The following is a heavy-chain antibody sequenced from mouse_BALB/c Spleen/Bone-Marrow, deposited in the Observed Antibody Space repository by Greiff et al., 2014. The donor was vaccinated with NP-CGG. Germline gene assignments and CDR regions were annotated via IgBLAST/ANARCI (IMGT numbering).Heavy chain of an antibody. D-gene: IGHD2-3*01. CDR2: VYPYNGDT. CDR1: GSTFTDYN. J-gene: IGHJ3*01. CDR3: ARGWLLSWFPY. Sequence: VQLQQSGPELVKPGASVKISCKASGSTFTDYNIHWVKQSHGKSLDWIGHVYPYNGDTGYSQKFGSRATLTVDNSSTTAYMELPGLTSEDSAVYDGARGWLLSWFPYWGQGTLLTVSA. V-gene: IGHV1S29*02.